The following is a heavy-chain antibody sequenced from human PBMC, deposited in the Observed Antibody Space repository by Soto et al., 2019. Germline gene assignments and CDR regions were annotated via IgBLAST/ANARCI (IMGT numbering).Heavy chain of an antibody. CDR3: ARSWYYDSSGYSFDY. CDR1: GFTFSSYS. CDR2: ISSSSSTI. Sequence: EVQLVESGGGLVQPGGSLRLSCAASGFTFSSYSMNWVRQAPGKGLEWVSYISSSSSTIYYADSVRGRFTISRDNVKNSLYLERNSLRDEETAVYYCARSWYYDSSGYSFDYWGQGTLVTVSS. D-gene: IGHD3-22*01. J-gene: IGHJ4*02. V-gene: IGHV3-48*02.